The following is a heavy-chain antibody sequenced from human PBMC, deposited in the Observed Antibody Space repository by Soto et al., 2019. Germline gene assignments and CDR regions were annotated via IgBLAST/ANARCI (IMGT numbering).Heavy chain of an antibody. CDR3: AKDEHTAAMDSVYAFDV. V-gene: IGHV3-30*18. D-gene: IGHD2-2*01. CDR2: ISYDGSKK. Sequence: XGSLRLAFAASDFTFRSYGKDWVRQAPGKGLEWVAFISYDGSKKFYADSVKGRFTISRDNSKKTLYLQMSSLRVDDTAVYYCAKDEHTAAMDSVYAFDVWGQGTMVTVSS. CDR1: DFTFRSYG. J-gene: IGHJ3*01.